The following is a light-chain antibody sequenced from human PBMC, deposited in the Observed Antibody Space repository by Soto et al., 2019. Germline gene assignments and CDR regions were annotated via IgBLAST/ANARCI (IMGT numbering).Light chain of an antibody. V-gene: IGKV3-15*01. CDR2: GAS. CDR1: QSVSNH. Sequence: EIVMTQSPATLSVSPGESATLSCRASQSVSNHLGWFQHRPGQVPRLLIYGASTRVPGIPARFSGSGSGTEFTLTISGLQSEDFAVYYCQQYGSSGTFGQGTKVDIK. CDR3: QQYGSSGT. J-gene: IGKJ1*01.